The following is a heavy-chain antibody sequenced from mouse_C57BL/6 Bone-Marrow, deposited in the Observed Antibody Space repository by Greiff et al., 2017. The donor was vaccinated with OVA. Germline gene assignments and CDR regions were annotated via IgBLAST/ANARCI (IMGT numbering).Heavy chain of an antibody. CDR2: ISSGGSYT. D-gene: IGHD1-1*01. CDR1: GFTFSSYG. CDR3: ARYGSREMDD. J-gene: IGHJ4*01. Sequence: EVKLMESGGDLVKPGGSLKLSCAASGFTFSSYGMSWVRQTPDKRLEWVATISSGGSYTYYPDSVKGRFTISRDNAKNTLYLQMSSLKSEDTAMYYCARYGSREMDDWGQGTSVTVSS. V-gene: IGHV5-6*01.